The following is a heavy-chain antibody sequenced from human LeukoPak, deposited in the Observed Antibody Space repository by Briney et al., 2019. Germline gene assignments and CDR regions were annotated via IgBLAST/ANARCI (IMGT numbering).Heavy chain of an antibody. CDR2: IIPIFGIA. V-gene: IGHV1-69*05. Sequence: SVRVSCKASGGTFSSYAISWVRQAPGQGLEWMGRIIPIFGIANYAQKFQGRVTITTDESTSTAYMELSSLRSEDTAVYYCAREEECSRSSCWPSDYWGQGTLVTVSS. CDR1: GGTFSSYA. J-gene: IGHJ4*02. D-gene: IGHD2-2*01. CDR3: AREEECSRSSCWPSDY.